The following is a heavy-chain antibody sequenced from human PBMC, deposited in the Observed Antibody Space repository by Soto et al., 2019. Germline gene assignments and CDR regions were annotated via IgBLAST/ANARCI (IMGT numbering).Heavy chain of an antibody. D-gene: IGHD3-10*01. J-gene: IGHJ4*02. Sequence: SETLSLTCTVSGGSISSYYWSWIRQPPGKGLEWIGYIYYSGSTNYNPSLKSRVTISVDTSKNQFSLKLSSVTAADTAVYYCAREGYPRDGSGGLDNWGQGTLVTVSS. CDR2: IYYSGST. CDR3: AREGYPRDGSGGLDN. V-gene: IGHV4-59*01. CDR1: GGSISSYY.